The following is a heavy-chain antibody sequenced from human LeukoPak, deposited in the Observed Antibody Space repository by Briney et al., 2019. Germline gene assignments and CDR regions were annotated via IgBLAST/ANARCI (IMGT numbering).Heavy chain of an antibody. CDR3: ARGGIAAAGTSVDY. CDR2: IIPIFGTA. CDR1: GGTFSSYA. Sequence: SVKVSCKAFGGTFSSYAISRVRQAPGQGLEWMGGIIPIFGTANYAQKFQGRVTITADKSTSTAYMELSSLRSEDTAVYYCARGGIAAAGTSVDYWGQGTLVTVSS. J-gene: IGHJ4*02. D-gene: IGHD6-13*01. V-gene: IGHV1-69*06.